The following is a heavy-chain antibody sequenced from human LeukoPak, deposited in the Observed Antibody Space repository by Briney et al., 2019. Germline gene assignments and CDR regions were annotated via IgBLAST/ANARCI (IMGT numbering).Heavy chain of an antibody. Sequence: GRSLRLSCAASGFTFSSYGMHWVRQAPGKGLEWVAVISYDGSNKYYADSVKGRFTISRDNSKNTLYLQMNSLRAEDTAVHYCAKGLSAQPLDYWGQGTLVTVSS. CDR2: ISYDGSNK. V-gene: IGHV3-30*18. CDR3: AKGLSAQPLDY. CDR1: GFTFSSYG. J-gene: IGHJ4*02. D-gene: IGHD2-2*01.